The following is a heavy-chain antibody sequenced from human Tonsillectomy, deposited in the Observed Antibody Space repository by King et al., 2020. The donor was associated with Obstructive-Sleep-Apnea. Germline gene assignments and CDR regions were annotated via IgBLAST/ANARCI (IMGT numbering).Heavy chain of an antibody. CDR2: IYYSGRT. Sequence: QLQESGPGLVKPSETLSLTCNVSAGSISSSSYYWGGIRQPPGKGLEWIGSIYYSGRTYYNPSLKSRVTISVDTSKNQFSLKLISVTAADTAVYYCATIPGIAAAGWFDPWGQGTLVTVSS. J-gene: IGHJ5*02. CDR1: AGSISSSSYY. CDR3: ATIPGIAAAGWFDP. V-gene: IGHV4-39*01. D-gene: IGHD6-13*01.